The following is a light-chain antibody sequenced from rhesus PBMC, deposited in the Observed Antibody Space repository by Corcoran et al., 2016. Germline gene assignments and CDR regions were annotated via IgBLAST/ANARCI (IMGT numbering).Light chain of an antibody. CDR2: FAS. CDR3: VQGTQLPLT. J-gene: IGKJ3*01. Sequence: IVMTQTPLSLPVTLGEPASTPCRSSQSLLHSNGYTYLYLYLQKPGQFHQLLRYFASYRASGVPDRFRGGGSGTEFTLGISRVEAKGIRVYYCVQGTQLPLTFGPGAKLDVK. CDR1: QSLLHSNGYTY. V-gene: IGKV2-91*01.